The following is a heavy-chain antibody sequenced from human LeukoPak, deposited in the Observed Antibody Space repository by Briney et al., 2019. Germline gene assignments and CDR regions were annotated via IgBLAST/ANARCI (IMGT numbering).Heavy chain of an antibody. CDR3: VRRGDASSGWGDHDF. V-gene: IGHV3-23*01. Sequence: GGSLKLSCAASGFTFNRNAISWVRQAPGKGLEWVSTIGGSGDKTFYADSVRGRFTISRDNSKNMVHLQMNSLTGEDTALYYCVRRGDASSGWGDHDFWGQGALVTVSS. J-gene: IGHJ4*02. D-gene: IGHD6-19*01. CDR1: GFTFNRNA. CDR2: IGGSGDKT.